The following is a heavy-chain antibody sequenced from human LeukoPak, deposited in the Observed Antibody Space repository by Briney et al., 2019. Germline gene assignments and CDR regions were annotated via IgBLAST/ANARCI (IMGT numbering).Heavy chain of an antibody. CDR2: INPNSGGT. Sequence: ASVKVSCKASGYTFTGYYMHWVRQAPGQGLEWMGWINPNSGGTNYAQKFQGRVTMTRDTSISTAYMELSRLRSDDTAVYYCARLGTITMVRGVIRYYYYMDVWGKGTTVTVSS. CDR1: GYTFTGYY. CDR3: ARLGTITMVRGVIRYYYYMDV. J-gene: IGHJ6*03. V-gene: IGHV1-2*02. D-gene: IGHD3-10*01.